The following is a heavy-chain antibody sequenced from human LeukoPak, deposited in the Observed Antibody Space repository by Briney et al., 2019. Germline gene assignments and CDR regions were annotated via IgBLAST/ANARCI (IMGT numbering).Heavy chain of an antibody. J-gene: IGHJ5*02. CDR1: GFTFDDYA. D-gene: IGHD3-16*01. CDR3: ARGGGYNWFDP. Sequence: PGGSLRLSCAASGFTFDDYAMHWVRQAPGKGLEWVSGISWNSGSIGYADSVKGRFTISRDNSKNTLYLQMNSLRAEDTAVYYCARGGGYNWFDPWGQGTLVTVSS. CDR2: ISWNSGSI. V-gene: IGHV3-9*01.